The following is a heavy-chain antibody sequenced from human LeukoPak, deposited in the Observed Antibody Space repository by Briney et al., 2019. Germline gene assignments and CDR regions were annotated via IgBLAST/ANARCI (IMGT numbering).Heavy chain of an antibody. D-gene: IGHD3-10*01. CDR3: AKVRIGIWFGELLPKRALIDY. CDR1: GFTSSSYE. J-gene: IGHJ4*02. Sequence: GGSLRLSCAASGFTSSSYEMNWVRGAPGTGLGWVSYISSSGSTIYYADSVKGRFTISRDNSKNTLYLQMNSLRAEDTAVYYCAKVRIGIWFGELLPKRALIDYWGQGTLVTVSS. V-gene: IGHV3-48*03. CDR2: ISSSGSTI.